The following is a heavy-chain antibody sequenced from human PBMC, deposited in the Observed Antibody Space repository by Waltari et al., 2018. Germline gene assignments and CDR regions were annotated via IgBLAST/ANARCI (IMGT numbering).Heavy chain of an antibody. Sequence: LGTANYAQKFQGRVTITTDESTSTAYMELSSLRSEDTAVYYCARARTIAAAAPAPFDYWGQGTLVTVSS. CDR2: LGTA. V-gene: IGHV1-69*16. D-gene: IGHD6-13*01. CDR3: ARARTIAAAAPAPFDY. J-gene: IGHJ4*02.